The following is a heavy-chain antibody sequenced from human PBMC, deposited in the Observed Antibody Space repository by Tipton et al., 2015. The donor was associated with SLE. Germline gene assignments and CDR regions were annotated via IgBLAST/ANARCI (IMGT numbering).Heavy chain of an antibody. CDR2: IYYSGST. CDR1: GGSISSYY. Sequence: LRLSCTVSGGSISSYYWSWIRQPPGKGLEWIGYIYYSGSTNYNPSLKSRVTIPVDTSKNQFSLKLSSVTAADTAVYYCARVAAAVPGWFDPWGQGTLVTVSS. V-gene: IGHV4-59*08. CDR3: ARVAAAVPGWFDP. D-gene: IGHD6-13*01. J-gene: IGHJ5*02.